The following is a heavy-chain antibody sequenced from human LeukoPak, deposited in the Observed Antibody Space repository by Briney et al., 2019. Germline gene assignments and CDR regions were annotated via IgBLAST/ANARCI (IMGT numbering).Heavy chain of an antibody. CDR1: GGSISSSSYY. CDR3: AGNTVKWFDP. D-gene: IGHD4-17*01. V-gene: IGHV4-39*07. CDR2: IYYSGST. J-gene: IGHJ5*02. Sequence: SETLSLTCTVSGGSISSSSYYWGWIRQPPGKGLEWIGSIYYSGSTYYNPSLKSRVTISVDTSKNQFSLKLSSVTAADTAVYYCAGNTVKWFDPWGQGTLVTVSS.